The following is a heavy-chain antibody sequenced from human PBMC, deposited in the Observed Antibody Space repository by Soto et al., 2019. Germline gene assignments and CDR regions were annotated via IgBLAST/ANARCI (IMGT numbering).Heavy chain of an antibody. Sequence: GGSLRLSCAASGFTFSSYAMHWVRQAPGKGLEWVAVISYDGSNKYYADSVKGRFTISRDNSKNTLYLQMNSLRAEDTAVYYCARAFWSGYAFDIWGQGTMVTVSS. V-gene: IGHV3-30-3*01. D-gene: IGHD3-3*01. CDR3: ARAFWSGYAFDI. CDR1: GFTFSSYA. J-gene: IGHJ3*02. CDR2: ISYDGSNK.